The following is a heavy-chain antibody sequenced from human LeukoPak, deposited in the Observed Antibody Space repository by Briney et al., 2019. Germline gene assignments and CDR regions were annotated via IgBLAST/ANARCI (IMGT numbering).Heavy chain of an antibody. J-gene: IGHJ6*03. V-gene: IGHV4-59*01. CDR1: GGSISSYY. CDR2: IYYSGST. Sequence: SETLSLTCTVSGGSISSYYWSWIRQPPGKGLEWIGYIYYSGSTNYNPSLKSRVTISVDTSKNQFSLKLSSVTAADTAVYYCAGSSWPYYYYYYMDVWGKGTTVTVSS. D-gene: IGHD6-13*01. CDR3: AGSSWPYYYYYYMDV.